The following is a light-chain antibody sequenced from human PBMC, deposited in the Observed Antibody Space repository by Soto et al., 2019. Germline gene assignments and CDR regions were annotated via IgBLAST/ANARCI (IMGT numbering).Light chain of an antibody. Sequence: DIPMTQSPSSLSASVGDRVTITCRASESISTWLAWYQQKPGKAPKLLIYGASSLESGVPPRFSGDGSGTEFTLTISSLQRDDFSIYYCQQYSRLWSFGQGTKVEIE. CDR3: QQYSRLWS. CDR1: ESISTW. CDR2: GAS. J-gene: IGKJ1*01. V-gene: IGKV1-5*03.